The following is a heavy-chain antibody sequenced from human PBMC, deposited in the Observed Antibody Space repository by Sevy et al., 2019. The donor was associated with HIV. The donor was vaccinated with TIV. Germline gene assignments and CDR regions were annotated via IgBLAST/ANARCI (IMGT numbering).Heavy chain of an antibody. CDR2: TYYSGST. CDR3: AASLPLNVVCSSTSCYGAFDY. Sequence: SETLSLTCSVSGGSVRSSPYYWGWIRQSAGKRQEWIGSTYYSGSTYYNPSLKSRVMLSVDTSRSQFSLKLNSVTAADTAVYYCAASLPLNVVCSSTSCYGAFDYWGQGTAVTVSS. V-gene: IGHV4-39*01. CDR1: GGSVRSSPYY. D-gene: IGHD2-2*01. J-gene: IGHJ4*02.